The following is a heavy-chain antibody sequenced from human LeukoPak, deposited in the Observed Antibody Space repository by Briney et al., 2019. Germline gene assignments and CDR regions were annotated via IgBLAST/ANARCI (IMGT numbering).Heavy chain of an antibody. Sequence: SVNVSCKASGGIFSSYAISWVRQAPGQGLEWMGGIIPIFGTEHYAQKFQDRVANTADESTSTAYRALSRLIYEDTAVYYCSRDVVYYGSGSPNWFDPWGQGTLVTVSS. V-gene: IGHV1-69*01. CDR2: IIPIFGTE. J-gene: IGHJ5*02. CDR3: SRDVVYYGSGSPNWFDP. CDR1: GGIFSSYA. D-gene: IGHD3-10*01.